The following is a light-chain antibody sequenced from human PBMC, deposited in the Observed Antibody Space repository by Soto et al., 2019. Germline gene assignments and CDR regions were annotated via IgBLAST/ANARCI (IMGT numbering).Light chain of an antibody. CDR1: QSVSSY. J-gene: IGKJ5*01. CDR2: DAS. V-gene: IGKV3-11*01. CDR3: QQRSNWPLT. Sequence: PTLSVSPGEIATLSCRASQSVSSYLAWYQQKPGQAPRLLIYDASNRATGIPARFSGSGSGTDFTLAISSLEPEDFAVYYCQQRSNWPLTFGQGTRLEIK.